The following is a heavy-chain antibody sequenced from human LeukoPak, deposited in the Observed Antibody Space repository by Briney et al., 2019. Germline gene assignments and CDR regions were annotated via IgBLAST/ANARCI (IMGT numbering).Heavy chain of an antibody. Sequence: PGGSLRLSCAASGFTFSSYAMSWVRQAPGKGLEWVSAISGSGGSTYYADSVKGRFTISRDNAKNSLYLQLNSLRAEDTAVYYCASEESLRTGHDAFDIWGQGTMVTVSS. D-gene: IGHD1-14*01. CDR3: ASEESLRTGHDAFDI. CDR1: GFTFSSYA. J-gene: IGHJ3*02. CDR2: ISGSGGST. V-gene: IGHV3-23*01.